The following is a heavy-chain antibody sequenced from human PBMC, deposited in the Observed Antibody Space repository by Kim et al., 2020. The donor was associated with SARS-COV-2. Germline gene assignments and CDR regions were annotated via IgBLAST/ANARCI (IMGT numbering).Heavy chain of an antibody. D-gene: IGHD3-10*01. CDR2: T. Sequence: TNYAPKVRGRVTMTRDTSTSTVYMDLSSLTSDDTAMYYCAREKPGSYYFDHWGQGSLVTVSS. J-gene: IGHJ4*02. V-gene: IGHV1-46*01. CDR3: AREKPGSYYFDH.